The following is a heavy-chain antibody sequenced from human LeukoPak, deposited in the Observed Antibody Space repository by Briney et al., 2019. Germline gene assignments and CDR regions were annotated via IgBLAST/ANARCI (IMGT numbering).Heavy chain of an antibody. CDR3: ARGPELHCSSTSCYPAQYYYYMDV. J-gene: IGHJ6*03. Sequence: PSETLSLTCTVSGGSISSYYWSWIRQPAGKGLEWIGRIYTSGSTNYNPSLKSRVTMSVDTSKNQFSLKLSSVTAADTAVYYCARGPELHCSSTSCYPAQYYYYMDVWGKGTTVTISS. V-gene: IGHV4-4*07. CDR2: IYTSGST. D-gene: IGHD2-2*01. CDR1: GGSISSYY.